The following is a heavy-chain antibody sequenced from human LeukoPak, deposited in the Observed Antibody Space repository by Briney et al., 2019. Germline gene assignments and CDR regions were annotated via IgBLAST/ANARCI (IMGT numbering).Heavy chain of an antibody. CDR1: GDSVSSNSAT. D-gene: IGHD6-13*01. CDR3: AGSHSSTWYPDC. Sequence: SQTLSLTCAISGDSVSSNSATWNWIRQSPSRGLEWLGRTYYRSKWYNEYAVPVKSRITINPDTSKNQFSLQVNSVTPEDTAVYYCAGSHSSTWYPDCWGQGTLVTVSS. CDR2: TYYRSKWYN. J-gene: IGHJ4*02. V-gene: IGHV6-1*01.